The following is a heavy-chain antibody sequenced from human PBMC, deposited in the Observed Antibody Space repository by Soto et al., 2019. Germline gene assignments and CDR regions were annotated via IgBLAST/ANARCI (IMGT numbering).Heavy chain of an antibody. Sequence: RLSCAASGFTFTTYTMYWFRQAPGKGLEWVASISRSRDYIYYADSVKGRFTISRDNANNSVYLQMNSLRAEDTALYYCTRVISGSSGLFDYWGQGTLVTDSS. J-gene: IGHJ4*02. CDR1: GFTFTTYT. CDR2: ISRSRDYI. CDR3: TRVISGSSGLFDY. D-gene: IGHD1-26*01. V-gene: IGHV3-21*01.